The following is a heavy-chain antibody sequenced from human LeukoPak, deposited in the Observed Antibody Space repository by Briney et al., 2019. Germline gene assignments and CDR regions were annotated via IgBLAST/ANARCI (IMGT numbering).Heavy chain of an antibody. D-gene: IGHD1-14*01. J-gene: IGHJ4*02. CDR2: IYYSGST. CDR3: ARANPRGPFDY. CDR1: GGSISSYY. Sequence: PSETLSLTCTVSGGSISSYYWSWIRQPPGKGLEWIGYIYYSGSTNYNPSLKSRVTISVDTSKNQFSLKLSSVTAADTAVYYCARANPRGPFDYWGQGTLVTVSS. V-gene: IGHV4-59*01.